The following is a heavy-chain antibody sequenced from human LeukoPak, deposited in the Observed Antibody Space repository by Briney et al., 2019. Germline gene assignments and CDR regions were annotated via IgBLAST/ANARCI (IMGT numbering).Heavy chain of an antibody. V-gene: IGHV3-23*01. D-gene: IGHD6-19*01. CDR1: GLSFSSYA. Sequence: PGGSLRLSCAASGLSFSSYAMSWFRQAPGKGLEWVSAVSGTSTNTYYSDSVKGRFTIARDNSQNTLYLQMNNLEGGDTAVYYCAKGAAVAGTLYLRHWGQGTLVTVSS. J-gene: IGHJ1*01. CDR2: VSGTSTNT. CDR3: AKGAAVAGTLYLRH.